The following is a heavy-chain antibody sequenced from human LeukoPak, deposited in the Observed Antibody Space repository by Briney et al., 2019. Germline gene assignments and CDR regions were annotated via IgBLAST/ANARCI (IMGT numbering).Heavy chain of an antibody. CDR1: GFIFGSYS. J-gene: IGHJ4*02. Sequence: AGGSLRLSCAVSGFIFGSYSMNWVRQAPGKGLEWVSSISSNGNYIYYADSVKGRFTISRDDAKNTLYLQMSSLRAEDTAVYYCARDQIDVEWLCAYWGQGTLVTVSS. CDR3: ARDQIDVEWLCAY. CDR2: ISSNGNYI. V-gene: IGHV3-21*06. D-gene: IGHD3-3*01.